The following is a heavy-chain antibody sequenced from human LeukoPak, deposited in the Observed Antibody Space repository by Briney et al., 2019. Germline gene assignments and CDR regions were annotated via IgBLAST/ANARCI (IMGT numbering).Heavy chain of an antibody. CDR3: ARDLIVPVGLTGSGTYSTDY. Sequence: SETLSLTCAVYGGSFSGYYWSWIRQPAGKGLEWIGRIYSSGSTNYNPSLKSRVTMSVDTSKNQFSLKLGSVIAADTAVYYCARDLIVPVGLTGSGTYSTDYWGQGTLVTVSS. D-gene: IGHD3-10*01. CDR2: IYSSGST. J-gene: IGHJ4*02. CDR1: GGSFSGYY. V-gene: IGHV4-4*07.